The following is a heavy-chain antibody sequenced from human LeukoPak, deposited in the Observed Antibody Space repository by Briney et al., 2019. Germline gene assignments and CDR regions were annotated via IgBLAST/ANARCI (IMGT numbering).Heavy chain of an antibody. J-gene: IGHJ4*02. CDR3: TTDQIYRGVISDY. D-gene: IGHD3-10*01. V-gene: IGHV3-15*01. Sequence: GGSLRLSCAASGFTFSNAWMSWVRQAPGKGLEWVGRIKSKTDGGTTDYAAPVKGRLTISRDDSKNTLYLQMNSLKTEDTAVYYCTTDQIYRGVISDYWGQGTLVTVSS. CDR1: GFTFSNAW. CDR2: IKSKTDGGTT.